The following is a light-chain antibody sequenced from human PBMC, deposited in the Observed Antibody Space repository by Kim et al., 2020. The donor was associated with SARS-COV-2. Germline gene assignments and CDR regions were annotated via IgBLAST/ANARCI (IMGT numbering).Light chain of an antibody. V-gene: IGKV3-20*01. CDR1: KSISSD. CDR3: HQYADAPWT. J-gene: IGKJ1*01. CDR2: AAS. Sequence: EIVLTQSPGTLSLSPGERATLSCRASKSISSDVVWNQHKPGQAPSLLIYAASSRATGIPARFSGSGSGTDFTLTISSLEPEDFAVYYCHQYADAPWTLGEGTKVDIK.